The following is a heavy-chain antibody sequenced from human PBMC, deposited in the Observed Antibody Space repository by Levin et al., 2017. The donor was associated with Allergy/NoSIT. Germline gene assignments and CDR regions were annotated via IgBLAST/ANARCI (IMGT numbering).Heavy chain of an antibody. Sequence: GESLKISCAASGFTFSSFTMKWVRQAPGEGLEWVSSISSDSSFIRYADSLKGRFTIARDNAKSSLHLQMNSLRAGDTALYYCAKRGSSSWFGDDYWGQGTLVTVSS. CDR1: GFTFSSFT. CDR3: AKRGSSSWFGDDY. D-gene: IGHD3-10*01. J-gene: IGHJ4*02. CDR2: ISSDSSFI. V-gene: IGHV3-21*04.